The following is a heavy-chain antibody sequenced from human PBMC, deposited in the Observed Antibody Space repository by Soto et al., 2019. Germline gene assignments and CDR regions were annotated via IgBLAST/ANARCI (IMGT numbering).Heavy chain of an antibody. J-gene: IGHJ6*02. D-gene: IGHD3-9*01. CDR1: GYTFTSYD. CDR2: MNPNSGNT. CDR3: ARGVPYYDILTGYYFRGMDV. Sequence: SVKVSCKASGYTFTSYDINWVRQATVQGLEWMGWMNPNSGNTGYAQKFQGRVTMTRNTSISTAYMELSSLRSEDTAVYYCARGVPYYDILTGYYFRGMDVWGQGTTVTVSS. V-gene: IGHV1-8*01.